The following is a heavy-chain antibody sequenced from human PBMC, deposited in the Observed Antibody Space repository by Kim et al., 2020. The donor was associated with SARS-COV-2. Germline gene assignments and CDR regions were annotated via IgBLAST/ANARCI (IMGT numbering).Heavy chain of an antibody. J-gene: IGHJ6*02. CDR3: ATELAQWLASRYFYGMDV. CDR2: ISYDGTNK. CDR1: GFTFRNYA. Sequence: GGSLRLSCAASGFTFRNYAIHWVRQAPGKGLEWVSVISYDGTNKYYADSVKGRFTISRDNPKDTLYLHINSLRIDDTALYYCATELAQWLASRYFYGMDVWGQGTPVTVSS. V-gene: IGHV3-30-3*01. D-gene: IGHD6-19*01.